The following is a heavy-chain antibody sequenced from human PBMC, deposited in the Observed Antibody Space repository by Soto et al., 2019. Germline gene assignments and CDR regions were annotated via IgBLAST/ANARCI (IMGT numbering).Heavy chain of an antibody. D-gene: IGHD6-13*01. J-gene: IGHJ4*02. V-gene: IGHV1-2*02. CDR2: INPNNGDT. Sequence: ASVKVPCKTSAYFFNDYHMHWVRKPPGQGLEWMGWINPNNGDTNYAQKFQDRVTTTRDTSISTVYIELNRMASDDTAVYYCTHGTYFDYWGQGTLVTVSS. CDR1: AYFFNDYH. CDR3: THGTYFDY.